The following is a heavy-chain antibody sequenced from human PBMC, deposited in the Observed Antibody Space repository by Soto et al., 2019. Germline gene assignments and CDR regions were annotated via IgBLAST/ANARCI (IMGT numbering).Heavy chain of an antibody. V-gene: IGHV3-30-3*01. D-gene: IGHD4-17*01. CDR2: FSYDATNK. Sequence: PGGSLRLSCAASGFTFSNYAMHWVRQAPGKGLEWVSFFSYDATNKFYADSVRGRFTISRDNSKNTLYLQMNSLRAEDTAVYYCARGGSDNYGYWGQGTLVTVSS. J-gene: IGHJ4*02. CDR1: GFTFSNYA. CDR3: ARGGSDNYGY.